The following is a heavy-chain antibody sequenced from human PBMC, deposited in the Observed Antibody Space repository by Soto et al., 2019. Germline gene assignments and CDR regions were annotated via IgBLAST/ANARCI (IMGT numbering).Heavy chain of an antibody. V-gene: IGHV5-10-1*03. J-gene: IGHJ4*02. CDR2: IDPSDSYT. CDR1: GDSFVNYW. Sequence: EVQLVQSGAEVKKPGDSLRISCKVSGDSFVNYWISWVRQMPGKGLEWMGKIDPSDSYTNYSPSFQGHVTISADKSISTAYLQWSSLKASDTAMYYCARRDDFFDYWGQGTLVTVSS. CDR3: ARRDDFFDY.